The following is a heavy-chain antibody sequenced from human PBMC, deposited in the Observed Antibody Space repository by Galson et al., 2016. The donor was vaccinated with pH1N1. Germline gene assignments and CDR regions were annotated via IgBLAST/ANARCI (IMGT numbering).Heavy chain of an antibody. J-gene: IGHJ6*02. CDR3: ARTSEDFAGVDLRVFYYYGMDV. CDR2: ITSRGRT. D-gene: IGHD1-7*01. CDR1: GFTFNNYA. Sequence: SLRLSCAASGFTFNNYAMSWVRQAPGKGLEWVSIITSRGRTYYADSVKGRFTISRDNSKNTPYLQMSSLRAEDTALYYCARTSEDFAGVDLRVFYYYGMDVWGQGTTVTVSS. V-gene: IGHV3-23*01.